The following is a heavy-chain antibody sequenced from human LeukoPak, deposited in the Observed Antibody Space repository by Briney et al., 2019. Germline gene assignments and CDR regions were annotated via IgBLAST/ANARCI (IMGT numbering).Heavy chain of an antibody. J-gene: IGHJ3*01. V-gene: IGHV1-69*04. CDR2: IIPILNNR. CDR3: ARDIPGTAVGGIDV. CDR1: GGSFSNEV. D-gene: IGHD5-18*01. Sequence: SVKVSCKASGGSFSNEVFNWVRQAPGQGLEWMGRIIPILNNRNYAQKFQGRLTITADRSTSTAYMELSSLRSDDTAVYYCARDIPGTAVGGIDVWGQGTMVTVSS.